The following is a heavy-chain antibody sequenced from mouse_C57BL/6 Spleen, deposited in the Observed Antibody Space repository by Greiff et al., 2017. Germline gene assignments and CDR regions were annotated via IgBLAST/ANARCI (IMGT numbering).Heavy chain of an antibody. J-gene: IGHJ4*01. CDR2: ISGGGGNT. CDR3: ARPYYYGSTYYYAMDY. V-gene: IGHV5-9*01. CDR1: GFTFSSYT. Sequence: VESGGGLVKPGGSLKLSCAASGFTFSSYTMSWVRQTPEKRLEWVATISGGGGNTYYPDSVKGRFTISRDNAKNTLYLQMSSLRSEDTALYYCARPYYYGSTYYYAMDYWGQGTSVTVSS. D-gene: IGHD1-1*01.